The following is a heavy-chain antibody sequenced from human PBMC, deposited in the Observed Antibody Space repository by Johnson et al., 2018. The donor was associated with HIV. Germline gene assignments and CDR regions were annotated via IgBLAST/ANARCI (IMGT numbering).Heavy chain of an antibody. V-gene: IGHV3-30*04. CDR1: GFTFSSYA. Sequence: QVQLVESGGGVVQPGRSLRLSCAASGFTFSSYAMHWVRQAPGKGLEWVAVISYDGSNKYYADSVKGRFTISRDNSKNTLYLQMNSLRAEDTAVDYCAKDQATRGAFDIWGQGTMVTVSS. CDR2: ISYDGSNK. CDR3: AKDQATRGAFDI. D-gene: IGHD1-26*01. J-gene: IGHJ3*02.